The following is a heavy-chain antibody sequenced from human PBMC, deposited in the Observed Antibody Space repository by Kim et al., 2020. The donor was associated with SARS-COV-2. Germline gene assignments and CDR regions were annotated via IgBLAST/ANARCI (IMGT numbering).Heavy chain of an antibody. V-gene: IGHV3-23*03. CDR3: AKDQGGVLWFWELFWRSGEPPYYYYYGMDV. D-gene: IGHD3-10*01. CDR2: IYSGGSST. J-gene: IGHJ6*02. Sequence: GGSLRLSCAASGFTFSSYAMSWVRQAPGKGLEWVSVIYSGGSSTYYADSVKGRFTISRDNSKNTLYLQMNSLRAEDTAVYYCAKDQGGVLWFWELFWRSGEPPYYYYYGMDVWGQGTTVAVSS. CDR1: GFTFSSYA.